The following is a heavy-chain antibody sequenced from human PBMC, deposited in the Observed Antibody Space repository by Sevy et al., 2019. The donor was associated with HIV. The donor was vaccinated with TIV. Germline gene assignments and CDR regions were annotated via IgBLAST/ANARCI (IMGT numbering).Heavy chain of an antibody. CDR3: ARDGGGGTTNSGMDV. CDR1: GYTFTGDY. D-gene: IGHD1-7*01. CDR2: VYPNSGGT. Sequence: ASVKVSCKASGYTFTGDYLHWVRQVPGQGLEWMGRVYPNSGGTNYARKFQGRITMTRDTSISTAYMELNRLKFDDTAVYYCARDGGGGTTNSGMDVWGQGTTVTVSS. J-gene: IGHJ6*02. V-gene: IGHV1-2*06.